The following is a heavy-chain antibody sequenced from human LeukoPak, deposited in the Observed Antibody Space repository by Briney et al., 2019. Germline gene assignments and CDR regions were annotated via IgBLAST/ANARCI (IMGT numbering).Heavy chain of an antibody. Sequence: PGGSLRLSCTASGFTFGISGMSWVRQAPGKGLEWVSSISGSGYDTYYTDSVRGRFTISRDNSKNTLYLQMNSLRAEDTAVYYCARDSGSSSWYFYYYYYGMDVWGQGTTVTVSS. D-gene: IGHD6-13*01. V-gene: IGHV3-23*01. CDR3: ARDSGSSSWYFYYYYYGMDV. J-gene: IGHJ6*02. CDR1: GFTFGISG. CDR2: ISGSGYDT.